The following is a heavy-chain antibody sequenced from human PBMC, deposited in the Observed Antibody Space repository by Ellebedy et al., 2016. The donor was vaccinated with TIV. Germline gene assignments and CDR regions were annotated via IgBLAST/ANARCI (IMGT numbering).Heavy chain of an antibody. J-gene: IGHJ4*02. V-gene: IGHV3-13*01. Sequence: GESLKISCVASGFTFSSHDMHWVRQPTGKGLEWVSGITSAGDTYYLSSVKGRFIISRDSAKNSLYLQMNSLRAEDAAVYYCARATSGFDYWGQGALATVSS. CDR3: ARATSGFDY. D-gene: IGHD5-24*01. CDR2: ITSAGDT. CDR1: GFTFSSHD.